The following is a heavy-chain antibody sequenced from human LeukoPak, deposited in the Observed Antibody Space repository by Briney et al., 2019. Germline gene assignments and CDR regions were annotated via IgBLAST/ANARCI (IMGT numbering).Heavy chain of an antibody. V-gene: IGHV4-4*07. D-gene: IGHD3-22*01. CDR2: SDGSGST. CDR3: ARDGGYDSGVFDF. J-gene: IGHJ4*02. Sequence: PSETLSLTCNVSGVSINIYYWSWLRQTPGKGLEWIGRSDGSGSTNYNPSLKNRVTISIDKSKNHLSLSLRSVTAADTALYFCARDGGYDSGVFDFWGQGTLVTVSS. CDR1: GVSINIYY.